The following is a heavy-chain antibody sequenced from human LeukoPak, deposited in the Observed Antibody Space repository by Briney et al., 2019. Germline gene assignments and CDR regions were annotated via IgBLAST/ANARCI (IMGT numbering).Heavy chain of an antibody. CDR2: ISSSSYI. CDR3: ARVLTRFGELLYFDY. Sequence: GGSLRLSCAASGFKFSDAWMNWVRQAPGKGLEWVSSISSSSYIYYADSVKGRFTISRDNAKNSLYLQMNSLRAEDTAVYYCARVLTRFGELLYFDYWGQGTLVTVSS. D-gene: IGHD3-10*01. CDR1: GFKFSDAW. V-gene: IGHV3-69-1*01. J-gene: IGHJ4*02.